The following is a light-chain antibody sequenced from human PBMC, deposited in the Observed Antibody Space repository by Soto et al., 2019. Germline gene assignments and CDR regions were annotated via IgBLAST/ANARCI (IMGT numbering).Light chain of an antibody. V-gene: IGKV3-11*01. CDR2: DAS. J-gene: IGKJ2*01. CDR3: QQRSNWPYT. Sequence: EIVLTQSPATLSLSPGERATLSGRASQSVSSYLAWYQQKPGQAPRLLIYDASNRATGIPARFSGSGSGTDFTLTISSLEPVDFAVYYCQQRSNWPYTFGQGTKLEIK. CDR1: QSVSSY.